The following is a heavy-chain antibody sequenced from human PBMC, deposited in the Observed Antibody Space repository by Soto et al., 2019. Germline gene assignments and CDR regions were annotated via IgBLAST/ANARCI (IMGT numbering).Heavy chain of an antibody. CDR3: VRRHVSATGIDWFDP. CDR2: ISYDGSNK. V-gene: IGHV3-30*03. D-gene: IGHD6-13*01. Sequence: GGSLRLSCAASGFTFSSYGMHWVRQAPGKGLEWVAVISYDGSNKYYADSVKGRFTTSRDNSKNTLYLQMNSLRAVDTAVYYCVRRHVSATGIDWFDPWGQGTLVTVSS. J-gene: IGHJ5*02. CDR1: GFTFSSYG.